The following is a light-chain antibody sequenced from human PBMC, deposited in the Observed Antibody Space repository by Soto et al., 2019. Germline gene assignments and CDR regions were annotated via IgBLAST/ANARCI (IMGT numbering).Light chain of an antibody. CDR2: DVS. J-gene: IGKJ1*01. CDR3: QQYGIAPT. V-gene: IGKV3-20*01. CDR1: QSVSNSY. Sequence: EIVLTQSPGTLSLSPGERATLSCRSSQSVSNSYLAWYQQKPGQAPRLLIYDVSSMATGIPDRCSGSGSGIYFTLTISRLESEYLAVYYCQQYGIAPTFGQGTKVEIK.